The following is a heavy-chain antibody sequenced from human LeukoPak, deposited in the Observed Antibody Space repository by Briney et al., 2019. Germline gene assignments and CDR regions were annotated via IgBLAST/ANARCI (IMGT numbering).Heavy chain of an antibody. D-gene: IGHD4-23*01. CDR1: GGTFSSYA. Sequence: SVKVSCKASGGTFSSYAISWVRQAPGQGLEWMGRIIPILGIANYAQKFQGRVTITADKSTSTAYMELSSLRSEDTAVYYCARSPTTPPDHGGNPFDYWGQGTLVTVSS. J-gene: IGHJ4*02. V-gene: IGHV1-69*04. CDR2: IIPILGIA. CDR3: ARSPTTPPDHGGNPFDY.